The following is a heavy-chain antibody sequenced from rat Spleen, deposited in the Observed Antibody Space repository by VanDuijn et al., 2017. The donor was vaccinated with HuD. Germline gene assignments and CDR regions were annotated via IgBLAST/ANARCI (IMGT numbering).Heavy chain of an antibody. CDR3: ARQGDTGFAY. CDR1: GFTFSNYY. Sequence: QPGRSMKLSCAALGFTFSNYYMAWVRQAPTKGLEWVASISPSGGSTYYRDSVKGRFTVSRDNAKSTLYLQMNSLRSEDTATYYCARQGDTGFAYWGQGTLVTVSS. J-gene: IGHJ3*01. D-gene: IGHD2-2*01. CDR2: ISPSGGST. V-gene: IGHV5-25*01.